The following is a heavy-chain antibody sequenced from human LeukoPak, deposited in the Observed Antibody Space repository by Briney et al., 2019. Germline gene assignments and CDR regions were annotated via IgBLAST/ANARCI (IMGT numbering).Heavy chain of an antibody. J-gene: IGHJ4*02. CDR2: IYYSGST. CDR3: ARDPSYSGYDGAFDY. CDR1: GGSISSYY. Sequence: SETLSLTCTVSGGSISSYYWSWIRQPPGKGLEWIGYIYYSGSTNYNPSLKSRVTISVDTSKNQFSLKLSSVTAADTAVYYCARDPSYSGYDGAFDYWGQGTLVTVSS. V-gene: IGHV4-59*01. D-gene: IGHD5-12*01.